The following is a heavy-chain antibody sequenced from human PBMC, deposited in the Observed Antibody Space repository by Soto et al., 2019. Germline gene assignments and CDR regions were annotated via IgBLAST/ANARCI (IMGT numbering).Heavy chain of an antibody. D-gene: IGHD3-10*01. CDR1: GYTFTCYD. J-gene: IGHJ3*02. V-gene: IGHV1-8*01. Sequence: GASVKVSCKASGYTFTCYDINWVRQATGQGLEWMGWMNPNSGNTGYAQKFQGRVTMTRNTSISTAYMELSSLRSEDTAVYYCALTRVRGVIITHDAFDIWGQGTMVTVSS. CDR2: MNPNSGNT. CDR3: ALTRVRGVIITHDAFDI.